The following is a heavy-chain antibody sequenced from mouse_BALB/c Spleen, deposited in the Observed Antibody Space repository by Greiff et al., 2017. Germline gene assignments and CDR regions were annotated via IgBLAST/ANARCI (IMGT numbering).Heavy chain of an antibody. D-gene: IGHD2-3*01. CDR1: GYSFTGYN. J-gene: IGHJ4*01. CDR2: IDPYYGGT. V-gene: IGHV1-39*01. CDR3: ARSRGIDGYLDYAMDY. Sequence: EVQRVESGPELEKPGASVKISCKASGYSFTGYNMNWVKQSNGKSLEWIGNIDPYYGGTSYNQKFKGKATLTVDKSSSTAYMQLKSLTSEDSAVYYCARSRGIDGYLDYAMDYWGQGTSVTVSS.